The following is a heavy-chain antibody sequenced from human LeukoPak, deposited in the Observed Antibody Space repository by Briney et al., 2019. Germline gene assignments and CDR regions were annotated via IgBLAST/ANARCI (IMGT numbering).Heavy chain of an antibody. CDR1: GFTFSSYV. V-gene: IGHV3-23*01. J-gene: IGHJ4*02. CDR2: IGGSGGST. D-gene: IGHD5-18*01. Sequence: PGGCLRLSCAASGFTFSSYVMSSVRQTPGKGLGWGSAIGGSGGSTYYADSVKGRFTISRDNSKNTVYLQMNSLRVEDTAVYYCASRGFSYGSFDYWGQGTLVTVSS. CDR3: ASRGFSYGSFDY.